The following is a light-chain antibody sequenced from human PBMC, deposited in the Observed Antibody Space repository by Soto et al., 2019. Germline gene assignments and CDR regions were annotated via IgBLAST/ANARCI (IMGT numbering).Light chain of an antibody. J-gene: IGLJ2*01. CDR3: SSYTSTSTPVV. Sequence: QSALTQPASVSGSPGQSITISCTGTSSDVGGYDYVSWYHKHQCKAPKRMIYDVSDRPSGVSNRFSGSKSGNTASLTISGLQAADEADYYGSSYTSTSTPVVFGGGTQLTVL. V-gene: IGLV2-14*03. CDR1: SSDVGGYDY. CDR2: DVS.